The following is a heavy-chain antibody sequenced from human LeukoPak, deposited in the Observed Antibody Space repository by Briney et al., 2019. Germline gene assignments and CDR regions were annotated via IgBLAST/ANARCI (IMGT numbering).Heavy chain of an antibody. Sequence: GRSLRLSCAASGFTFSSYAMHWVRQAPGKGLEWVAVISYDGSNKYYADSVKGRFTISRDNSKNTLYLQMNSLRAEDTAVYYCAKIPNYYDSSGSEIGWGQGTLVTVSS. V-gene: IGHV3-30-3*02. CDR2: ISYDGSNK. D-gene: IGHD3-22*01. J-gene: IGHJ4*02. CDR3: AKIPNYYDSSGSEIG. CDR1: GFTFSSYA.